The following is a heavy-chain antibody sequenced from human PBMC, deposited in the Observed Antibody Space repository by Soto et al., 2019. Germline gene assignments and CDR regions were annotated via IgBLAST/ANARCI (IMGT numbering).Heavy chain of an antibody. CDR1: GYTFTSYD. V-gene: IGHV1-8*01. CDR2: MNPNSGNT. D-gene: IGHD6-6*01. J-gene: IGHJ6*02. CDR3: ARVLRQKQLVRSYYYYGMDV. Sequence: QVQLVQSGAEVKKPGASVKVSCKASGYTFTSYDINWVRQATGQGLEWMGWMNPNSGNTGYAQKFQGRVTMTRNTSISTAYMELSSLRSEDTAVYYCARVLRQKQLVRSYYYYGMDVWGQGTTVTVSS.